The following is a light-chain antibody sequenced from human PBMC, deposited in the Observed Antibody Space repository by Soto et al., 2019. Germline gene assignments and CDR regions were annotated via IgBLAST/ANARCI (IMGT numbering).Light chain of an antibody. V-gene: IGKV1-9*01. CDR1: QGISSY. CDR3: QQLNSYPVT. Sequence: LTQSPGTRSLSPGERVTITCRASQGISSYLAWYQQKPGKAPKLLIYAASTLQSGVPSRFSGSGSGTDFTPTISSLQPEDFATYYCQQLNSYPVTFGGGTKVDIK. J-gene: IGKJ4*01. CDR2: AAS.